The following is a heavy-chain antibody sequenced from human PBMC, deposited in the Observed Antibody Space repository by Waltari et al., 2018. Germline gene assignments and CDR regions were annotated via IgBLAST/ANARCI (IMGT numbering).Heavy chain of an antibody. D-gene: IGHD5-12*01. CDR3: ATYIGASIGTAAFDV. CDR2: TSYTGAT. CDR1: GGSINTNLNY. Sequence: QLQLQESGPGLVMPSETLAPTCCVSGGSINTNLNYWAWIRQAPGQGLEWVGTTSYTGATYNSPSLTSRVTMSRDTSKNQLSLKLGSVTAADTAVYYCATYIGASIGTAAFDVWGRGTMVIVSS. V-gene: IGHV4-39*01. J-gene: IGHJ3*01.